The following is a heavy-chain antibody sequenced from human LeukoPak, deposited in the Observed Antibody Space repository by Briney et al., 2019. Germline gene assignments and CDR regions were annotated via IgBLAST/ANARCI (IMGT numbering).Heavy chain of an antibody. Sequence: SETLSLTCTVSGVSISSYYWTWIRQPPEEGLEWIGYIYYSGSTNYNPSLKSRVTISVDTSKNQFSLKLSSVTAADTAVYYCARALQPGVYAFDIWGQGTMVTVSS. CDR1: GVSISSYY. CDR2: IYYSGST. V-gene: IGHV4-59*01. D-gene: IGHD6-13*01. J-gene: IGHJ3*02. CDR3: ARALQPGVYAFDI.